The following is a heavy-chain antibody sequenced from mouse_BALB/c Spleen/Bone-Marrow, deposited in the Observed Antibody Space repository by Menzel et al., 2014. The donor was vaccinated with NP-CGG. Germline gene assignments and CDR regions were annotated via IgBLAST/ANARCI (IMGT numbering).Heavy chain of an antibody. J-gene: IGHJ3*01. V-gene: IGHV1S81*02. CDR3: TRGLRAWFAY. CDR1: GYTFTSYY. CDR2: INPSNGGT. D-gene: IGHD3-1*01. Sequence: VQLQQSGAELVKPGASVKLSCKASGYTFTSYYMYWVKQRPGQGLEWIGGINPSNGGTNFNEKFKSKATLTVDKSSSRADYKHRSMTSEDYAVYYCTRGLRAWFAYWGQGTLVTVSA.